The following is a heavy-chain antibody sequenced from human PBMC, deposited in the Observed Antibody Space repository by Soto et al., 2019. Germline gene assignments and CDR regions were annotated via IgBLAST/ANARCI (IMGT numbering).Heavy chain of an antibody. V-gene: IGHV3-23*01. CDR3: AKITVRQWLLSRYLDY. D-gene: IGHD3-3*01. CDR1: GLTFSSYA. CDR2: ISGSGGST. J-gene: IGHJ4*02. Sequence: PGGSLRLSCAASGLTFSSYAMSWVRQAPGKGLEWVSAISGSGGSTYYADSVKGRFTISRDNSINTLFLEMNSLTVEDTAIYYCAKITVRQWLLSRYLDYWGQGSPVTVSS.